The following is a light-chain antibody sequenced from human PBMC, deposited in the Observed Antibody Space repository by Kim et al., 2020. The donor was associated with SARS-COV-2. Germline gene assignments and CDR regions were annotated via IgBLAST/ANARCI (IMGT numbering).Light chain of an antibody. CDR3: NSRDSTVPVV. CDR1: GLRSYY. J-gene: IGLJ2*01. CDR2: GKS. V-gene: IGLV3-19*01. Sequence: ALDQTYKITCQGAGLRSYYATWYQQKPGRAPILVIYGKSNRPSGIPDRFSGSSSRSTASLSITGTQAGDEADYYCNSRDSTVPVVCGGELQLTGL.